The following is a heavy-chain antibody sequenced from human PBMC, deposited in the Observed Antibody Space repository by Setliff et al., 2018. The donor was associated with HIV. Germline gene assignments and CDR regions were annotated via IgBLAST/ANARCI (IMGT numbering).Heavy chain of an antibody. D-gene: IGHD3-22*01. Sequence: ASVKVSCKASGYTFTHYGISWVRQAPGQGLEWMGWISAYNGNTNYAQKFQGWVTMTRDTSIITAYMQLDRLGSDDTAVYYCARGPRGYDSSYYFDYWGQGTLVTVSS. J-gene: IGHJ4*02. CDR2: ISAYNGNT. CDR1: GYTFTHYG. V-gene: IGHV1-18*01. CDR3: ARGPRGYDSSYYFDY.